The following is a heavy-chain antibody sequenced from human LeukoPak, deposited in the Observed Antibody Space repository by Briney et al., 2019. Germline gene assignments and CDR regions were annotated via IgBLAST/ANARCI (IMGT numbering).Heavy chain of an antibody. Sequence: GASVKVSCKASGYTFTGNYMHWVRQAPGQGLEWMGWIDPKSGGTNYAQRLQGRVTMTRDTSITTGYMELSSLTPDDTAVYYCARWRGYSSGWSGPFDDWGLGTLVTVSS. CDR2: IDPKSGGT. V-gene: IGHV1-2*02. J-gene: IGHJ4*02. CDR3: ARWRGYSSGWSGPFDD. D-gene: IGHD6-19*01. CDR1: GYTFTGNY.